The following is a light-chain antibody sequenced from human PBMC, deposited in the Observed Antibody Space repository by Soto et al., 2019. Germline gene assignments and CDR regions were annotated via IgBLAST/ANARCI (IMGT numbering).Light chain of an antibody. CDR2: GNS. V-gene: IGLV1-40*01. CDR3: QSYDSSLSGYV. Sequence: QLVLTQPPSVSGDPGQRVTISCTGSSSNIVAGYDVHWYQQLPGTAPKLLIYGNSNRPSGVTDRFSGSKSGTSASLAITGLKAEDEADYYCQSYDSSLSGYVFGTGTKVNVL. CDR1: SSNIVAGYD. J-gene: IGLJ1*01.